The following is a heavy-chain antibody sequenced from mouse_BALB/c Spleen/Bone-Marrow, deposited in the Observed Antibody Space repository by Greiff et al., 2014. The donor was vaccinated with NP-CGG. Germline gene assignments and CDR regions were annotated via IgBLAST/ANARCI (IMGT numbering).Heavy chain of an antibody. CDR2: IDPANGDT. J-gene: IGHJ1*01. CDR1: GFNIKDTF. D-gene: IGHD1-1*01. CDR3: TKPSFCCGSWYWYFDV. V-gene: IGHV14-3*02. Sequence: EVQLQQSGAELVKPGASVKLSCTASGFNIKDTFMQWVKQRPEQGLEWIGRIDPANGDTKYDPKFQGKATITADTSSNTAYLQRSSLTSENTAVYYGTKPSFCCGSWYWYFDVWGAGTTVTVSS.